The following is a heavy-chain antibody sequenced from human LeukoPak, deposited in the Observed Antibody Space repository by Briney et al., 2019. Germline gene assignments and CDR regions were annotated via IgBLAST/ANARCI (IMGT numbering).Heavy chain of an antibody. CDR3: ARDPSYQDIVVVPAA. J-gene: IGHJ4*02. Sequence: PGGSLRLSCAGSGSTFSSYSMNWVRQAPGKGLEWVSSISSDSGYIYYADSMKGRFTISRDNAKNSLYLQMNSLRAEDTAVYYCARDPSYQDIVVVPAAWGQGTQVTVSS. V-gene: IGHV3-21*01. CDR2: ISSDSGYI. D-gene: IGHD2-2*01. CDR1: GSTFSSYS.